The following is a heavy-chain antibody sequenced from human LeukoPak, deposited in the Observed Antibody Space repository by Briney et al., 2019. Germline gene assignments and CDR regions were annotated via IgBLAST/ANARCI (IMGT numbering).Heavy chain of an antibody. D-gene: IGHD4-23*01. Sequence: GASVNVSCKASGYTFFNYGFSWVRQAPGQGLEWMGWINTYTGNTNYSQNFQGRVTMTTDASTNTAYMELRSLRSDDTAVYYCARDFLFGGKSHDPKGIDSWGQGTLVTVSS. V-gene: IGHV1-18*01. CDR1: GYTFFNYG. CDR3: ARDFLFGGKSHDPKGIDS. J-gene: IGHJ4*02. CDR2: INTYTGNT.